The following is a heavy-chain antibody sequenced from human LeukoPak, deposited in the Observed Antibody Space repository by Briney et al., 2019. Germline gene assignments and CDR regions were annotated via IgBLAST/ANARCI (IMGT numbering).Heavy chain of an antibody. J-gene: IGHJ4*02. D-gene: IGHD1-1*01. CDR1: GFTFSSYA. CDR2: ISYDGSNK. Sequence: GVSLRLSCAASGFTFSSYAMHWVRQAPGKGLEWVAVISYDGSNKYYADSVKGRFTISRDNSKNTLYLQMNSLRAEDTAVYYCARDHERQTSPDGFDYWGQGTLVTVSS. CDR3: ARDHERQTSPDGFDY. V-gene: IGHV3-30-3*01.